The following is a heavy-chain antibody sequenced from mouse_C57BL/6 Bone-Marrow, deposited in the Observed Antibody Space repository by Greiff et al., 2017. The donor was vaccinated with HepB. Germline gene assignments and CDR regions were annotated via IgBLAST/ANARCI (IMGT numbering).Heavy chain of an antibody. J-gene: IGHJ4*01. Sequence: EVKLMESGGGLVKPGGSLKLSCAASGFTFSSYAMSWVRQTPEKRLEWVATISAGGSYTYYPDNVKGRFTLSRDNAKNNLYLQMSHLKSEDTAMYYCARDPIYYYGSSYAMDYGGQGTSVTVSS. CDR3: ARDPIYYYGSSYAMDY. V-gene: IGHV5-4*01. D-gene: IGHD1-1*01. CDR2: ISAGGSYT. CDR1: GFTFSSYA.